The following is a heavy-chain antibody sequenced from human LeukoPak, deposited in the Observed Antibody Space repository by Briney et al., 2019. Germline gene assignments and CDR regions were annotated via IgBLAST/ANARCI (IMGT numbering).Heavy chain of an antibody. CDR3: ARHSLADAFDI. J-gene: IGHJ3*02. Sequence: SETLSLTCTVSGGSISSYYWSWIRQPPGKGLERIGYIYYSGSTNYNPSLKSRVTISVDTSKNQFSLKLSSVTAADTAVYYCARHSLADAFDIWGQGTMVTVSS. D-gene: IGHD2-15*01. CDR2: IYYSGST. CDR1: GGSISSYY. V-gene: IGHV4-59*08.